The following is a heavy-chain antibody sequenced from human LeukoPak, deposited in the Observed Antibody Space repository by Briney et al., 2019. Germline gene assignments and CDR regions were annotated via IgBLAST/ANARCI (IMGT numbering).Heavy chain of an antibody. CDR3: ARDRQYCSGGSCYFYYYYYYMDV. CDR2: ISAYNGNT. Sequence: GASVKVSCKASGYTFTSYGISWVRQAPGQGLEWMGWISAYNGNTNYAQKLQGRVTMTTDTSTSTAYMELRSLRSDDTAVYYCARDRQYCSGGSCYFYYYYYYMDVWGKGTTVTVSS. J-gene: IGHJ6*03. V-gene: IGHV1-18*01. D-gene: IGHD2-15*01. CDR1: GYTFTSYG.